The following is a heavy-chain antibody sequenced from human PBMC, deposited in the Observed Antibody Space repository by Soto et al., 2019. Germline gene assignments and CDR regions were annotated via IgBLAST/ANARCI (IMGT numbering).Heavy chain of an antibody. CDR1: GGTFSSYA. Sequence: QVQLVQSGAEVKKPGSSVKVSCKASGGTFSSYAISWVRQAPGQGLEWMGGIIPIFGTANYAQKFQGRVTITAEESTRIAYMELSSLISEDKAVYYCARVSGYCTNGVCYGAYYYYGMDVWGHGSTVTVSS. D-gene: IGHD2-8*01. CDR3: ARVSGYCTNGVCYGAYYYYGMDV. J-gene: IGHJ6*02. CDR2: IIPIFGTA. V-gene: IGHV1-69*01.